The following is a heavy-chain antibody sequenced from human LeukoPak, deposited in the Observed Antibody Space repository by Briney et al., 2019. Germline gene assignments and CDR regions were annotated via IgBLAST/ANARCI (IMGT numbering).Heavy chain of an antibody. J-gene: IGHJ6*02. CDR1: GGSISSYY. D-gene: IGHD2-2*01. V-gene: IGHV4-59*08. CDR2: IYYSGST. CDR3: ARYHNPPFFRAYGMHV. Sequence: SETLSLTCTVSGGSISSYYWSWIRQPPGKGLEWIGYIYYSGSTNYNPSLKSRVTISVGTSKHQFSLTLSSVTAADTPVYYCARYHNPPFFRAYGMHVWGQGTTVTVSS.